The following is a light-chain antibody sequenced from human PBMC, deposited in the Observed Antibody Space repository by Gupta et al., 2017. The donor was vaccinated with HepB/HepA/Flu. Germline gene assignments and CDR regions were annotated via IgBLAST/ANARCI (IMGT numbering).Light chain of an antibody. Sequence: VTTPPPATLSVSPGVTATLSRRASQSLSSYLAWYQQIPGQAPRLIIYGASTRATGVPARFSGSGSGTEFTLTISSLQSEDFAVYYCQQYRSRPFTFGGGTKVEIK. J-gene: IGKJ4*01. CDR3: QQYRSRPFT. V-gene: IGKV3-15*01. CDR2: GAS. CDR1: QSLSSY.